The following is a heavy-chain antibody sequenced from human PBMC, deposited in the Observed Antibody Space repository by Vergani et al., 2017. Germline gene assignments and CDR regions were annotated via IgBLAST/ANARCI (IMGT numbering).Heavy chain of an antibody. CDR3: ARVRGYRTSDAFDI. V-gene: IGHV3-21*01. CDR1: GFTFSSYG. Sequence: VQLVESGGGVVQPGRSLRLSCAASGFTFSSYGMHWVRQAPGKGLEWVSSISSSSSYIYYADSVKGRFTISRDNAKNSLYLQMNSLRAEDTAVYYCARVRGYRTSDAFDIWGQGTMVTVSS. CDR2: ISSSSSYI. D-gene: IGHD5-18*01. J-gene: IGHJ3*02.